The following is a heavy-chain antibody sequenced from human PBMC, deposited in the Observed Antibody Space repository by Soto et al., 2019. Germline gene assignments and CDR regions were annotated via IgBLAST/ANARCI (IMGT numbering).Heavy chain of an antibody. D-gene: IGHD4-17*01. V-gene: IGHV3-48*01. CDR1: GFTFSSYN. CDR2: ISSNSGAI. CDR3: ARDVDADFRTDFDY. J-gene: IGHJ4*02. Sequence: GSLRLSCAASGFTFSSYNMNWFRQAPGKGPEWVSYISSNSGAISYADSVKGRFTISRDNAKNSVYLQMRSLRAEDTALYYCARDVDADFRTDFDYWGRGTLVTVSS.